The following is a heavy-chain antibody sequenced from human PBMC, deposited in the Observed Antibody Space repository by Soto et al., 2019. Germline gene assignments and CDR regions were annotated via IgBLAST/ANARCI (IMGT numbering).Heavy chain of an antibody. J-gene: IGHJ6*02. D-gene: IGHD6-13*01. Sequence: PGWSMRLSCASSGFTFKSYSMNWVRKAPGKGLEWVSAVNSGSEYIYYADSVKGRVTISRDNAKNSLYVQINSLRVEDTAVYYCARIMPAVTGGKHGMDVCGQGTTVTVSS. V-gene: IGHV3-21*01. CDR2: VNSGSEYI. CDR3: ARIMPAVTGGKHGMDV. CDR1: GFTFKSYS.